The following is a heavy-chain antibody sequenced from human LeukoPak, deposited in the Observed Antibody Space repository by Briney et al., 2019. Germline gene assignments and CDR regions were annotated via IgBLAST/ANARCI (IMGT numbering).Heavy chain of an antibody. D-gene: IGHD3-10*01. CDR2: ITTSSTYI. CDR3: ARGEGYYSSGSYYIDY. J-gene: IGHJ4*02. CDR1: GFTFSSYT. Sequence: GGSLRLSCAASGFTFSSYTMNWVRQAPGKGLEWVSSITTSSTYIYYADSVRGRFTISRDNAKNSLYLRMSSLRVEDTAVYYCARGEGYYSSGSYYIDYSGQGTLVTASS. V-gene: IGHV3-21*01.